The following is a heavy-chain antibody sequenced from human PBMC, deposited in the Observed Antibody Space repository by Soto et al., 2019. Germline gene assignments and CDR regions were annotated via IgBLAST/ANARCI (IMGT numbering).Heavy chain of an antibody. J-gene: IGHJ5*02. V-gene: IGHV2-26*01. CDR3: ARMSGSSSSWWFDP. CDR1: GFSLSNARMG. D-gene: IGHD6-6*01. Sequence: SGPTLVNPTETLTLTCTVSGFSLSNARMGVSWIRQPPGKALEWLAHIFSNDEKSYSTSLKSRLTISKDTSKSQVVLTMTNMDPVDTATYYCARMSGSSSSWWFDPWGQGTLVTVSS. CDR2: IFSNDEK.